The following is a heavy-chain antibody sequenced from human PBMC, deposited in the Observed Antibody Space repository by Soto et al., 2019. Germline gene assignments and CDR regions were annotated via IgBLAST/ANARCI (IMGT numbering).Heavy chain of an antibody. CDR2: IYYGGST. Sequence: QVQLQESGPGLVKPSETLSLTCTLSGDSISDYYWSWIRQPPGRGLEWIGYIYYGGSTKYNPSLKSRVTMEGDSTKNLFSMKLTSVPAADTAWYYGARNNWGLLDDWGQGTLVTVSS. V-gene: IGHV4-59*01. CDR1: GDSISDYY. CDR3: ARNNWGLLDD. D-gene: IGHD7-27*01. J-gene: IGHJ4*02.